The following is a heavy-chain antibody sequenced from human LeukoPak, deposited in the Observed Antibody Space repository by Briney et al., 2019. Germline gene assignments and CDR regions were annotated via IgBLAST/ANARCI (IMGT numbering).Heavy chain of an antibody. V-gene: IGHV3-30*18. J-gene: IGHJ3*02. CDR2: ISYDGSNK. CDR3: VKDREYQLLMPGAFDI. D-gene: IGHD2-2*01. Sequence: GGSLRLSCAASGFTFSSYGMHWVRQAPGKGLEWVAVISYDGSNKYYADSVKGRFTISRDNSKNTLYLQMNSLRAEDTAVYYCVKDREYQLLMPGAFDIWGQGTMVTVSS. CDR1: GFTFSSYG.